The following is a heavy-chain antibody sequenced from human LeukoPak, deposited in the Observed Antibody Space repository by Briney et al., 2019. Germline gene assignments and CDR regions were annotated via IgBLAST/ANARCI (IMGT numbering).Heavy chain of an antibody. V-gene: IGHV1-2*02. CDR1: GYTFTGYY. CDR3: ARAQFILSLDY. CDR2: INPNSGGT. J-gene: IGHJ4*02. Sequence: GASVKVSCKASGYTFTGYYMHWVRQAPGQGLEWMGWINPNSGGTNYAQKFQGRVTMTKDTSFSTAYMELSRLRSDDTAVYYCARAQFILSLDYWGQGTLVTVSS. D-gene: IGHD2-15*01.